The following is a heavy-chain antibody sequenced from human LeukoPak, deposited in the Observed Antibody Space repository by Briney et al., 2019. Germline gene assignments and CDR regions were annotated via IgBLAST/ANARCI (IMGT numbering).Heavy chain of an antibody. CDR3: ASHYYGITGNPFDF. J-gene: IGHJ4*02. V-gene: IGHV4-39*07. Sequence: SSETLSLTCTVSGGSISSSSYYWGWIRQPPGKGLEWIGSIYYSGSTYYNPSLKSRVTISVDASKNQFSLKLSSVTAADTALYFCASHYYGITGNPFDFWGQGTLVTVSS. D-gene: IGHD3-10*01. CDR1: GGSISSSSYY. CDR2: IYYSGST.